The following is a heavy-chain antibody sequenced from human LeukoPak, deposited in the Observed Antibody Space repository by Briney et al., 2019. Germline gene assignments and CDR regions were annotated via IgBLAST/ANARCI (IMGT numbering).Heavy chain of an antibody. V-gene: IGHV3-48*03. CDR2: ISSSGSTI. CDR1: GFTFSSYE. CDR3: AREMRDWYYDILTGRNAFDI. Sequence: GGSLRLSCAASGFTFSSYEMNWVRQAPGKGLEWVSYISSSGSTIYYADSVKGRFTISRDNAKNSLYLQMNSLRAGDTAVYYCAREMRDWYYDILTGRNAFDIWGQGTMVTVSS. D-gene: IGHD3-9*01. J-gene: IGHJ3*02.